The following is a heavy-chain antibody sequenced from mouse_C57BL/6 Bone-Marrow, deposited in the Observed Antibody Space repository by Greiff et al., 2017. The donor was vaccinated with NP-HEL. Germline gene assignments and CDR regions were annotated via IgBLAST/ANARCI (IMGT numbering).Heavy chain of an antibody. Sequence: QVQLQQPGAELVKPGASVKLSCKASGYTFTSYWMQWVKQRPGQGLEWIGEIDPSDSYTNYKQKFKGKATLTVDTSSSTAYMQLSSLTSEDSAVYYCAREEVVASYWYFDVWGTGTTVTVSS. J-gene: IGHJ1*03. V-gene: IGHV1-50*01. CDR3: AREEVVASYWYFDV. D-gene: IGHD1-1*01. CDR2: IDPSDSYT. CDR1: GYTFTSYW.